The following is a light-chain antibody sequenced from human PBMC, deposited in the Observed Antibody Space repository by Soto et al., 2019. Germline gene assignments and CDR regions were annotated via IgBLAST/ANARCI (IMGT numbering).Light chain of an antibody. CDR1: KLGDKF. CDR2: QDS. J-gene: IGLJ2*01. V-gene: IGLV3-1*01. Sequence: SYELAQPPSVSVSPGQTASITCSGGKLGDKFASWYQQKPGQSPVMVIYQDSKRPSGIPERFSGSNSGNTATLTISGTQAIDEADYYCQAWDSNTAVFGGGTKLTVL. CDR3: QAWDSNTAV.